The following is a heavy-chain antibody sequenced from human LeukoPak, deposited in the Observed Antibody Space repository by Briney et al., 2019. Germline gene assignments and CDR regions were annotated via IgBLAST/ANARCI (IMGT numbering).Heavy chain of an antibody. CDR3: AKGSGYEAQYYYYYMDV. D-gene: IGHD5-12*01. CDR2: IYSSGST. CDR1: GASISGSGYY. Sequence: SETLSLTCTASGASISGSGYYWGWIRQPPGKGLEWIGSIYSSGSTYYNASLQSRVPIPIETSKNQLSLRLNSVTAADTAVYYCAKGSGYEAQYYYYYMDVWGKGTTVTISS. J-gene: IGHJ6*03. V-gene: IGHV4-39*02.